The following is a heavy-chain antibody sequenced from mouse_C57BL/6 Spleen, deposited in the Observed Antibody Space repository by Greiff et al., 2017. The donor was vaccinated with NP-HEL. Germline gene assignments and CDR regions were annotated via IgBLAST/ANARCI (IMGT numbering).Heavy chain of an antibody. CDR2: IYPGHGDT. D-gene: IGHD1-1*01. CDR3: ARETTEYYFDY. V-gene: IGHV1-12*01. CDR1: GYTFTSYN. Sequence: LQQSGAELVRPGASVKMSCKASGYTFTSYNMHWVKQKPRQGLEWIGAIYPGHGDTSYNQKFKGKATLTVYKSASTAYMQLSSLTSEDSAVYFCARETTEYYFDYWGQGTTLTVSS. J-gene: IGHJ2*01.